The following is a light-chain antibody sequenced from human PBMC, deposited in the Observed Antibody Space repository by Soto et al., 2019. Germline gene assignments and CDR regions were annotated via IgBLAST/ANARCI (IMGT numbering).Light chain of an antibody. J-gene: IGKJ4*01. Sequence: DIQMTQSPATLSASVGDRVSITCRASQDISRWLAWYQQKPGKAPKVLIWDASSLQRGVPSRFTGSGSGTGFTLTISSLQPDDFAIYYCQQYNDYPPTFGGGTKVDIK. V-gene: IGKV1-5*01. CDR3: QQYNDYPPT. CDR2: DAS. CDR1: QDISRW.